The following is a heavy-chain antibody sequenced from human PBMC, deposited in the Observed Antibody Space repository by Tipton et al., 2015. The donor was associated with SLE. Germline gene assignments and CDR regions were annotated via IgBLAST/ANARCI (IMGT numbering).Heavy chain of an antibody. Sequence: TLSLTCSVSGGSISSSSYYRGWIRQPPGKGLEWIGSIYYSGSTYYNPSLKSRVTISVDTSKNQFSLKLSSVTAADTAVYYCARKRNGMGIWGQGTMVTVSS. J-gene: IGHJ3*02. CDR2: IYYSGST. D-gene: IGHD5-24*01. CDR3: ARKRNGMGI. CDR1: GGSISSSSYY. V-gene: IGHV4-39*07.